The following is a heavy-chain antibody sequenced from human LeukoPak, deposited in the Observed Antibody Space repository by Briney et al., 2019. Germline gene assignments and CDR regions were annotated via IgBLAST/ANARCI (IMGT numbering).Heavy chain of an antibody. D-gene: IGHD6-13*01. Sequence: SETLSLTCAVYGGSFSGYYWSWIRQPPGKGLEWIGEINHSGSANYNSSLKSRVTLSIDTSKNQFSLILSFVTAADTAVYYCARSGGYRRAWGQGTWVTVSS. CDR3: ARSGGYRRA. CDR1: GGSFSGYY. V-gene: IGHV4-34*01. CDR2: INHSGSA. J-gene: IGHJ5*02.